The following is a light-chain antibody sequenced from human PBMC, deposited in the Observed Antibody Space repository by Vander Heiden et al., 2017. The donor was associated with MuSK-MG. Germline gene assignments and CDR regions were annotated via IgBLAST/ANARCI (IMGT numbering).Light chain of an antibody. J-gene: IGKJ3*01. V-gene: IGKV1-9*01. CDR1: QGISSY. Sequence: DIQLTQSPSFLSASVGDRVTITCRASQGISSYLAWSQQKPVKAPKLLIYSASTLQSGVPSRFSGSGSGTEFTLTISSLQPEDFATYYCQQVNSYPLTFGHGTKVDIK. CDR3: QQVNSYPLT. CDR2: SAS.